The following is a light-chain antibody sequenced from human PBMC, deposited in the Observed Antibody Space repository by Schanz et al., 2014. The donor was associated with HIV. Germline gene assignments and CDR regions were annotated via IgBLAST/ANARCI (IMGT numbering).Light chain of an antibody. V-gene: IGLV2-14*03. CDR2: NVS. Sequence: QSVLTQPASVSGSPGQSITISCTGTSSDVGGYNYVSWYQQHPGKAPKLMIYNVSNRPSGVSNRFSGSKSGYTASLTISGLQADDEADYYCSSFTYTSTPVVFGGGTKLTVL. CDR3: SSFTYTSTPVV. J-gene: IGLJ2*01. CDR1: SSDVGGYNY.